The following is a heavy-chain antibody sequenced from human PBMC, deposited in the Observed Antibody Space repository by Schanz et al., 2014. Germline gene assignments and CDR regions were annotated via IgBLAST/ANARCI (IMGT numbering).Heavy chain of an antibody. CDR1: GFTFSSYS. Sequence: EVQLLESGGGLVQPGGSLRLSCAASGFTFSSYSMNWVRQAPGKGLEWVSYISSSGTTIYYADSVKGRFTISRDNAKNSLFLQMNSLRVEDTAVYYCAKDPSHGDYDYYFDYWGQGTLVTVSS. CDR3: AKDPSHGDYDYYFDY. CDR2: ISSSGTTI. D-gene: IGHD3-22*01. J-gene: IGHJ4*02. V-gene: IGHV3-48*01.